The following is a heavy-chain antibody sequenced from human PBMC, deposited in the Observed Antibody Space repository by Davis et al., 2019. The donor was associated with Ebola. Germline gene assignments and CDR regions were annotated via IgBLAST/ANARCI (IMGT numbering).Heavy chain of an antibody. D-gene: IGHD3-3*01. J-gene: IGHJ3*02. CDR1: GFTFSSCA. V-gene: IGHV3-23*01. CDR2: ISGSGGST. Sequence: PGGSPRLSCAASGFTFSSCAMSWVRQAPGKGLEWVSAISGSGGSTYYADSVKGRFTISRDNSKNTLYLQMNSLRAEDTAIYYCAKDKNYDFWSGYPHDAFDIWGQGTMVTVSS. CDR3: AKDKNYDFWSGYPHDAFDI.